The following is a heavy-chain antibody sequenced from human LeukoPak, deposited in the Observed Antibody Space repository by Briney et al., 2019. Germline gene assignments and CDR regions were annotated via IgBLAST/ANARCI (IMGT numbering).Heavy chain of an antibody. CDR1: GFTFSSYS. Sequence: QPGGSLRLSCAASGFTFSSYSMNWVRQAPGKGLEWVSYISSSSSTIYYADSVKGRFTISRDNSKNTLYLQMNSLRAEDTAVYYCAKGPKYSGSYVDYWGQGTLVTVSS. CDR3: AKGPKYSGSYVDY. V-gene: IGHV3-48*01. D-gene: IGHD1-26*01. J-gene: IGHJ4*02. CDR2: ISSSSSTI.